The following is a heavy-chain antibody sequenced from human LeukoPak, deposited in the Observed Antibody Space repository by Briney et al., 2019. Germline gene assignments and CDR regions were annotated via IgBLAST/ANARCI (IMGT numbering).Heavy chain of an antibody. D-gene: IGHD3-9*01. CDR2: INPNSGGT. Sequence: GASVKVSCKASGYTFTGYYMHWVRQAPGQGLEWMGWINPNSGGTNYAQKFQGRVTMTRDTSISTAYMELSRLRSDDTAVYYCARGYYDILTGYSGSGWFDPWGQGTLVTVSS. CDR3: ARGYYDILTGYSGSGWFDP. CDR1: GYTFTGYY. J-gene: IGHJ5*02. V-gene: IGHV1-2*02.